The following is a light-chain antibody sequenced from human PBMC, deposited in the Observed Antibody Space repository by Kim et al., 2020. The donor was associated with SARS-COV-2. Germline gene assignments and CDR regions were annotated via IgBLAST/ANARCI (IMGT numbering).Light chain of an antibody. CDR2: WTS. V-gene: IGKV4-1*01. CDR1: QTVLSSSNNKNY. CDR3: QQYYTTPHT. Sequence: DIVMTQSPDSLAVSLGERATINCKSSQTVLSSSNNKNYLAWYQQKPGQSPKLLIYWTSTRESGVPDRFSGSGSGTDFTLTISSLQAEDVAVYYCQQYYTTPHTFGQGTKLEI. J-gene: IGKJ2*01.